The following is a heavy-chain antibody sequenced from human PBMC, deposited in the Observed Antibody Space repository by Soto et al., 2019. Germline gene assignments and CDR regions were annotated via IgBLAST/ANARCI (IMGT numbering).Heavy chain of an antibody. D-gene: IGHD6-13*01. CDR1: GFAFGDYY. V-gene: IGHV3-11*01. J-gene: IGHJ4*02. Sequence: QVHLVESGGGLVKPGGSLSLSCTASGFAFGDYYMSWLRQAPGKGLEWVSYIDSDDGTTYYTDSVKGRFPISRDNAKNSLDLQMNSLRVEATARYYCVRPYYSSSWFPFDRWGQGTLVTVS. CDR2: IDSDDGTT. CDR3: VRPYYSSSWFPFDR.